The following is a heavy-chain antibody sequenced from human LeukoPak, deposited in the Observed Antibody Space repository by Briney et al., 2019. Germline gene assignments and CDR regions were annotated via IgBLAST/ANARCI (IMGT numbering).Heavy chain of an antibody. Sequence: ASVKVSCKASGYTFTGYYMHWVRQAPGQGLEWMGWINPNSGGTNYAQKFQGRVTMTRDTSISTAYMELSSLRSEDTAVYYCASGSGSYSEDDYWGQGTLVTVSS. CDR3: ASGSGSYSEDDY. CDR1: GYTFTGYY. D-gene: IGHD3-10*01. J-gene: IGHJ4*02. CDR2: INPNSGGT. V-gene: IGHV1-2*02.